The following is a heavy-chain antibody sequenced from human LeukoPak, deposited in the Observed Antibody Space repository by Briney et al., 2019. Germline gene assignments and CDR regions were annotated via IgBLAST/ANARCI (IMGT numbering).Heavy chain of an antibody. J-gene: IGHJ5*02. V-gene: IGHV4-61*01. CDR3: ARGSNWFDP. Sequence: PSETLSLTCTVSGGSISTSNYYWSWIRQPPGKGLEWIGYIYYSGSTNSNPSLKSRVTISVDTSKNQFSLKLSSVTAADTAVYYCARGSNWFDPWGQGTLVTVSS. CDR2: IYYSGST. CDR1: GGSISTSNYY.